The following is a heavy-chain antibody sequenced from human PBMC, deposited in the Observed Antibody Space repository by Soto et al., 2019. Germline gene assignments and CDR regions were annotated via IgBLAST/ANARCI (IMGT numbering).Heavy chain of an antibody. J-gene: IGHJ5*02. CDR3: ARSWDTDNWFDP. CDR1: GFTFSSYG. D-gene: IGHD5-18*01. Sequence: GGSLRLSCAASGFTFSSYGMHWVRQAPGKGLEWVAVIWYDGSNKYYADSVKGRFTISRGNSKNTLYLQMNSLRAEDTAVYYCARSWDTDNWFDPWGQGTLVTVSS. V-gene: IGHV3-33*01. CDR2: IWYDGSNK.